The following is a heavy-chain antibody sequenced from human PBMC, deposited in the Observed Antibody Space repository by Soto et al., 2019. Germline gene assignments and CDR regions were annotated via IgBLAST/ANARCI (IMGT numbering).Heavy chain of an antibody. J-gene: IGHJ4*02. CDR1: GFTLSDYY. D-gene: IGHD4-4*01. CDR2: IDPEDGET. Sequence: EVQLVQSGTEVRRPGASVKISCKVSGFTLSDYYMHWIRQGPGKGPEWMGLIDPEDGETIYSPKFQGRVTMTADTSTDTVHMQVTSLTSEDSAVYFCATRIGDMTTVQGYFQYWGQGVPVTVSS. V-gene: IGHV1-69-2*01. CDR3: ATRIGDMTTVQGYFQY.